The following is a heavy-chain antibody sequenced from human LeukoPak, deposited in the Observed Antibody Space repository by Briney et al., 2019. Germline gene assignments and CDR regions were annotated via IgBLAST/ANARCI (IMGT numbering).Heavy chain of an antibody. D-gene: IGHD3-22*01. V-gene: IGHV3-48*04. Sequence: GGSLRLSCAASRFTLSAYSMNWVRQAPGKGLEWVSYISGGGSTIYYADSVKGRFTISRDNAKNSLYLQMNSLRADDTAVYYCARDHLDSRGYYFVDYWGQGTLVTVSS. CDR3: ARDHLDSRGYYFVDY. CDR1: RFTLSAYS. CDR2: ISGGGSTI. J-gene: IGHJ4*02.